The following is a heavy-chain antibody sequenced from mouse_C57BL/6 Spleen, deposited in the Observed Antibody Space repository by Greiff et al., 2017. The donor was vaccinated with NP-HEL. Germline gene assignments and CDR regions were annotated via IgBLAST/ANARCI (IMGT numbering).Heavy chain of an antibody. CDR2: INPSNGGT. CDR1: GYTFTSYW. Sequence: QVQLQQPGTELVKPGASGYTFTSYWMHWVKQRPGQGLEWIGNINPSNGGTNYNEKFKSKATLTVDKSSSTAYMQLSSLTSEDSAVYYCARDSSGQYYYAMDYWGQGTSVTVSS. CDR3: ARDSSGQYYYAMDY. V-gene: IGHV1-53*01. J-gene: IGHJ4*01. D-gene: IGHD3-2*02.